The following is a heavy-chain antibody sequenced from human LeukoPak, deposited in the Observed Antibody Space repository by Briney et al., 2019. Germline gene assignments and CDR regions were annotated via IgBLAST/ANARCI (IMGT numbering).Heavy chain of an antibody. CDR1: GGPFSGYF. J-gene: IGHJ4*02. CDR3: ARGYYYNLGSFPFDF. D-gene: IGHD3-10*01. V-gene: IGHV4-34*01. CDR2: IHNSGTT. Sequence: SETLSLTCAVSGGPFSGYFWSWIRQSSGKGLEWIGEIHNSGTTNYNPSLNSRVAISEDTSKNQFYLNLGSVTAADTAVYYCARGYYYNLGSFPFDFWGQGTLVTVSS.